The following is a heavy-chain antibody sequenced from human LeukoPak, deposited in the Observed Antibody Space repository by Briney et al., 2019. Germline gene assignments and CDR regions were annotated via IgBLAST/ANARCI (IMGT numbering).Heavy chain of an antibody. CDR2: INPNSGGT. CDR3: ARVYVSGTTGYYLYFYMDV. V-gene: IGHV1-2*02. J-gene: IGHJ6*03. CDR1: GYTFTGYY. D-gene: IGHD1-1*01. Sequence: GSVKVSCKASGYTFTGYYMHWVRQAPGQGLEWMGWINPNSGGTNYAQKFQGRVTMTRDTSISTAYMELRSLRSDDTAVYYCARVYVSGTTGYYLYFYMDVWGEGTTVTISS.